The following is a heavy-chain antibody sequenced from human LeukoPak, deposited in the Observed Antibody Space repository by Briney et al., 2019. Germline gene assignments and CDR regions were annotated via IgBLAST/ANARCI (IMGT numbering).Heavy chain of an antibody. CDR2: LVSDGSNK. CDR3: AKDNGYYAFDY. J-gene: IGHJ4*02. CDR1: GFTFRSYG. Sequence: GGSLRLSCAASGFTFRSYGMHWVRQAPGKGLEWVASLVSDGSNKYYADSVKGRFTISRDNPKNTLHMQINSLRAEDTAVYYCAKDNGYYAFDYWGQGTLVTVSS. V-gene: IGHV3-30*02. D-gene: IGHD5-18*01.